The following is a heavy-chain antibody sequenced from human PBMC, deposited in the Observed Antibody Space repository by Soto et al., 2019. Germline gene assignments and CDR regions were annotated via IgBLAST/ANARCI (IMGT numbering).Heavy chain of an antibody. Sequence: QVQLQESGPGLVKPSETLSLTCSVYGGSISSYYWSWIRQPPGKGLEWIGYSYYSGSTNYNPSLRRRVTISVERSKNQFPLRLSSVTAADTAVYYCARKSRSSGSCFDSWGQGTLVTVSS. CDR1: GGSISSYY. D-gene: IGHD3-10*01. CDR3: ARKSRSSGSCFDS. J-gene: IGHJ4*02. CDR2: SYYSGST. V-gene: IGHV4-59*08.